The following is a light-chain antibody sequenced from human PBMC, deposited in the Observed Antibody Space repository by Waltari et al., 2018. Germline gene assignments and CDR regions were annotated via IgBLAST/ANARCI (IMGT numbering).Light chain of an antibody. CDR3: ASYVNSFALV. J-gene: IGLJ2*01. CDR1: TSDLGAYDL. V-gene: IGLV2-14*01. CDR2: EVK. Sequence: HSALTQPASVSGSPGQSISISCAGTTSDLGAYDLFPWYQKYPGKAPKLLIYEVKNRPSDISPRFSASKSGDTASLTISGLQAEDEAEYYCASYVNSFALVFGGGTKVSVL.